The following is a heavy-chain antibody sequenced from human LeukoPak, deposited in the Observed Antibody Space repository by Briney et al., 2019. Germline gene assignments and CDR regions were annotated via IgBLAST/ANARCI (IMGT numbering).Heavy chain of an antibody. D-gene: IGHD6-6*01. CDR2: ISYDGSNK. CDR1: GFTFSSYA. J-gene: IGHJ5*02. Sequence: GRSLRLSCAASGFTFSSYAMHWVRQAPGKGLEWVAVISYDGSNKYYADSVMGRFTISRDNSKNTLYLQMNSLRAEDTAVYSCARGIEAHTRGFDPWGQGTLVTVSS. V-gene: IGHV3-30-3*01. CDR3: ARGIEAHTRGFDP.